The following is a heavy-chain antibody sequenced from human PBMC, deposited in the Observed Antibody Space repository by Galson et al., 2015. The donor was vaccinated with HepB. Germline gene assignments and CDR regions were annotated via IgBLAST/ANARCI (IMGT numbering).Heavy chain of an antibody. V-gene: IGHV3-23*01. D-gene: IGHD6-19*01. J-gene: IGHJ4*02. CDR3: AKGGDSSGWFDDF. CDR1: GFTFSNSA. CDR2: IRGSGGIT. Sequence: SLRLSCAASGFTFSNSAMSWVRQPPGEGLMWVSYIRGSGGITYYTDSVKGRFTISRDNSKNTLYLQMNSLRVEDTAVYYCAKGGDSSGWFDDFWGQGTLVTVSS.